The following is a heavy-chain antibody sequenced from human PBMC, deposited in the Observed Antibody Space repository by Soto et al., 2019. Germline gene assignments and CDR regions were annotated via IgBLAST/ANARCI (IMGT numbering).Heavy chain of an antibody. CDR1: GFTFRNYG. J-gene: IGHJ2*01. V-gene: IGHV3-33*01. CDR2: IWYDGSNT. CDR3: TRDVSSRYFDL. Sequence: QVQLVESGGGVVQPGRSLRLSCAASGFTFRNYGMHWVRQAPGKGLEWVARIWYDGSNTFYADAVKGRFTISKDNCTSTQHLEMNSLRAEDTAVYYCTRDVSSRYFDLWGRGSLVTVSS.